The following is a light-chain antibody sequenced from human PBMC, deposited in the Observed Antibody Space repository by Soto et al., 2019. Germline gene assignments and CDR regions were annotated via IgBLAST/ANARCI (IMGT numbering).Light chain of an antibody. Sequence: IPLTQSPSSLSASVGDRVTITCRASQDIDSYLGWYQQIPGKAPKLLISAAATFQSGVPPRFSGSGSGTEFTLTISSLQPEDFATYFCQKLNGDPPFTFGPGTTVEIK. CDR1: QDIDSY. J-gene: IGKJ3*01. CDR2: AAA. V-gene: IGKV1-9*01. CDR3: QKLNGDPPFT.